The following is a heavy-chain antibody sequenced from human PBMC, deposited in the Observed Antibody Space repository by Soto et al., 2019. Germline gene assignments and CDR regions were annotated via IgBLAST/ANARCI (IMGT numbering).Heavy chain of an antibody. V-gene: IGHV1-3*01. J-gene: IGHJ5*02. CDR2: INAGNGNT. CDR3: ARDQGPYGDYFTRRKNWFDP. CDR1: GYTFTSYA. Sequence: ASVKVSCKASGYTFTSYAMHWVRQAPGQRLEWMGWINAGNGNTKYSQKFQGRVTITRDTSASTAYMELSSLRSEDTAVYYCARDQGPYGDYFTRRKNWFDPWGQGTLVTVSS. D-gene: IGHD4-17*01.